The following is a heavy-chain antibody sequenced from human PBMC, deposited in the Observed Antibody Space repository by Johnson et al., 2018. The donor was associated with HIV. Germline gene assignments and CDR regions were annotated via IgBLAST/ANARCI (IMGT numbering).Heavy chain of an antibody. CDR1: GFTFSSYG. J-gene: IGHJ3*02. CDR2: IRYDGSNK. CDR3: AKVDGSGTWGAFDI. V-gene: IGHV3-30*02. Sequence: QVQLVESGGGVVQPGRSLRLSCAASGFTFSSYGMHWVRQAPGKGLEWVAFIRYDGSNKYYADSVKGRFTISRDNSKNTLYLQMNSLRAEDTAVYYCAKVDGSGTWGAFDIWGQGTMVTVSS. D-gene: IGHD3-10*01.